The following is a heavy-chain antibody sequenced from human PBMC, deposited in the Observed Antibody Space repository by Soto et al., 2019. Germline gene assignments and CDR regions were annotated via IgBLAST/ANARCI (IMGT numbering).Heavy chain of an antibody. V-gene: IGHV3-15*07. CDR2: IKRKIDGETT. CDR3: TTGSVEGV. J-gene: IGHJ6*02. CDR1: GFSITNAW. D-gene: IGHD2-15*01. Sequence: ESGGGLVKPGGSLRLSCVASGFSITNAWMNWVRQAPGKGLEWVGRIKRKIDGETTDYAAPVKGRFTISRDDSKNMLYLQMNSLKADYTALYYCTTGSVEGVWGQGTTVTVSS.